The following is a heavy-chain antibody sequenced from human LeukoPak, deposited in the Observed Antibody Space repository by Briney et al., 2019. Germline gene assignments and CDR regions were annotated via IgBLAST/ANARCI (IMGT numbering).Heavy chain of an antibody. CDR2: IYTGGST. Sequence: PSETLSLTCTVSGGSISSYYWSWIRQPAGKGLEWIGRIYTGGSTNYNPSLKSRVTMSVDTSKNQFSLKLSSVTAADTAVYYCARAGRYFDWSHYYYYMDVWGKGTTVTISS. V-gene: IGHV4-4*07. CDR1: GGSISSYY. CDR3: ARAGRYFDWSHYYYYMDV. J-gene: IGHJ6*03. D-gene: IGHD3-9*01.